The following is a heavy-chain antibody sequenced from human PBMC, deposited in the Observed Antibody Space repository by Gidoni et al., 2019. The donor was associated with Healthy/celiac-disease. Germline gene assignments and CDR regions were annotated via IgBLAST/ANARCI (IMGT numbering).Heavy chain of an antibody. CDR2: IIPSFGTA. J-gene: IGHJ6*02. D-gene: IGHD6-13*01. CDR3: ASTIAAAARYYYFYGMDV. CDR1: GSTFSSYA. Sequence: QVQLVQSGAAVKNPGSSVKVSCKASGSTFSSYAIRWVRQAPDQGLEWMGGIIPSFGTANYAQKCQGRVTITADKSTSTAYMKLSSLRSEDTAVYYCASTIAAAARYYYFYGMDVWGQGTTVTVSS. V-gene: IGHV1-69*06.